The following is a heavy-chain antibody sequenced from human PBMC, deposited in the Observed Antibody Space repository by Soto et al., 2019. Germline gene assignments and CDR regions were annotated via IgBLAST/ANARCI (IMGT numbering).Heavy chain of an antibody. CDR1: GFTFSTYG. CDR3: ARRADDYYYYGIDV. V-gene: IGHV3-33*01. J-gene: IGHJ6*02. D-gene: IGHD6-13*01. CDR2: IWDDGNKK. Sequence: QVQLVESGGGVVQPGRSLRLSCAASGFTFSTYGMHWVRQAPGKGLEWLAVIWDDGNKKYYADSVKGRFTISRDNSKNTLFLQMKSLRAEDTAVYYCARRADDYYYYGIDVWGQGTTVTVSS.